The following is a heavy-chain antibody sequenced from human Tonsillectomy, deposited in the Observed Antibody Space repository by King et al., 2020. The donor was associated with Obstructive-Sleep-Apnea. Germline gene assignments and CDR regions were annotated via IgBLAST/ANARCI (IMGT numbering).Heavy chain of an antibody. CDR3: ASENYYDSSGYSIFDY. Sequence: QLQLQESGPGLVKPSETLSLTCTVSGGSIRISNYYWGWIRQPPGKGLEWIGSMSYSGSTYYNPSLQSRVTISIDTSKNQFSLKLSSVTAADTAVYYCASENYYDSSGYSIFDYWGQGTLVTVSS. J-gene: IGHJ4*02. V-gene: IGHV4-39*07. D-gene: IGHD3-22*01. CDR2: MSYSGST. CDR1: GGSIRISNYY.